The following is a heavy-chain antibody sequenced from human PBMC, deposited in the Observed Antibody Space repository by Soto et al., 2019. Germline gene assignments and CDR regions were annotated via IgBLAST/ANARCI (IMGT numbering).Heavy chain of an antibody. CDR3: AREYCTRTSCYGVDY. J-gene: IGHJ4*02. V-gene: IGHV1-18*01. CDR1: GYTFSTYG. CDR2: ISTSKGDT. Sequence: QVQLVQSGDEVKKPGASVKVSCKASGYTFSTYGISWVRQAPGQGLEWMGWISTSKGDTYYAQEVQGRVTMTTDRSTSTVYMELRSLRSDDTALYYCAREYCTRTSCYGVDYWGQGTLVTVSS. D-gene: IGHD2-2*01.